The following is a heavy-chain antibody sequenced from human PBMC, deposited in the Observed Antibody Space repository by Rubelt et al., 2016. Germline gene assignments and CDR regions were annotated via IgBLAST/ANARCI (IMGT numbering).Heavy chain of an antibody. CDR1: GFTVSSNY. CDR2: IYSGGST. V-gene: IGHV3-66*01. D-gene: IGHD6-13*01. J-gene: IGHJ4*02. CDR3: AKDMGAAGTDFDD. Sequence: EVQLVESGGGLVQPGGSLRLSCAASGFTVSSNYMSWVRQAPGKGLEWVSVIYSGGSTYYAASVKGSFTMPRDNAKNTLYLQMNSLGAEDTAVYYCAKDMGAAGTDFDDWGQGTLVTVSS.